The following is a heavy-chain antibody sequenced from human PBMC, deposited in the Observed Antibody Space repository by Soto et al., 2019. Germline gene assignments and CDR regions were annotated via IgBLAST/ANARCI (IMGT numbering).Heavy chain of an antibody. V-gene: IGHV1-69*06. CDR3: AREEIAVAGTIY. J-gene: IGHJ4*02. Sequence: GASVEVSWKASGGTLSSYAISWVGQAPGQGLEWMGGIIPIFGTANYAQKFQGRVTITADKSTSTAYMELSSLRSEDTAVYYCAREEIAVAGTIYWGQGTLVTVSS. D-gene: IGHD6-19*01. CDR2: IIPIFGTA. CDR1: GGTLSSYA.